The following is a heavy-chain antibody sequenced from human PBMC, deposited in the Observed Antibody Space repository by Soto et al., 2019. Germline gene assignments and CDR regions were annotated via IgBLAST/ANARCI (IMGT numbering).Heavy chain of an antibody. Sequence: XVSLRLSCAASGFTSSSYAMHWVRQAPGKGLEWVAVISYDGSNKYYADSVKGRFTISRDNSKNTLYLQMNSLRAEDTAVYYCAREPSYYYDSSGLGMDVWGQGTTVTVSS. V-gene: IGHV3-30-3*01. J-gene: IGHJ6*02. CDR1: GFTSSSYA. D-gene: IGHD3-22*01. CDR3: AREPSYYYDSSGLGMDV. CDR2: ISYDGSNK.